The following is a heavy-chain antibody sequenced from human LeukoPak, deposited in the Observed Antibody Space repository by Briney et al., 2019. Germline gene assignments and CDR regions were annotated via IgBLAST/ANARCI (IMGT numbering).Heavy chain of an antibody. D-gene: IGHD6-13*01. Sequence: SETLSLTCAVCGGSFSGYYWSWIRQPPGKGLEWIGEINHSGSTNYNPSLKSRVTISVDTSKNQFSLKLSSVTAADTAVYYCARRPAAAGLFDYWGQGTLVTVSS. CDR1: GGSFSGYY. V-gene: IGHV4-34*01. CDR3: ARRPAAAGLFDY. J-gene: IGHJ4*02. CDR2: INHSGST.